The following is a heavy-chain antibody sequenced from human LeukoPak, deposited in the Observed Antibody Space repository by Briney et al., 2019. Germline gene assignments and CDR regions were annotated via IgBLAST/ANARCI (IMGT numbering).Heavy chain of an antibody. Sequence: GGSLRLSCVASGFNLSDYAMTWVRQSPGKGLVWVSVVGFNGVTRFYADSVKDRFIVSRDNAKNTLHLEMKGLRAEDSAFYYCAKGSSRLLRPHFDFWGKGTTVTVSS. J-gene: IGHJ6*04. D-gene: IGHD3-22*01. CDR1: GFNLSDYA. V-gene: IGHV3-23*01. CDR3: AKGSSRLLRPHFDF. CDR2: VGFNGVTR.